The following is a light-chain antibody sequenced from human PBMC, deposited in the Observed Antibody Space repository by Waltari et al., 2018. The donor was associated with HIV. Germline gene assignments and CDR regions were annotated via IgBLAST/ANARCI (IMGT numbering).Light chain of an antibody. J-gene: IGLJ3*02. CDR3: AAWDNYLNAWV. Sequence: QSVLTQPPSTSATPGQRVTILCSGASSNIGSHFVSWYQHLPGATPKLLIYESDRRPSGVPDRSSGSESGTSASLAISGLRSEDEADYYCAAWDNYLNAWVFGGGTRVTVL. V-gene: IGLV1-47*01. CDR1: SSNIGSHF. CDR2: ESD.